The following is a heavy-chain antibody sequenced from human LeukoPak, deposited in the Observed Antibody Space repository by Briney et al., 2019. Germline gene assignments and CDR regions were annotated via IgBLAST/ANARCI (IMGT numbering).Heavy chain of an antibody. CDR3: AKDGRYSYGGSYYYYYMDV. CDR1: GFTFSSYA. CDR2: ISWDGGST. J-gene: IGHJ6*03. D-gene: IGHD5-18*01. V-gene: IGHV3-43*02. Sequence: GGSLRLSCAASGFTFSSYAMSWVRQAPGKGLEWVSLISWDGGSTYYADSVKGRFTISRDNSKNSLYLQMNSLGTEDTALYYCAKDGRYSYGGSYYYYYMDVWGKGTTVTISS.